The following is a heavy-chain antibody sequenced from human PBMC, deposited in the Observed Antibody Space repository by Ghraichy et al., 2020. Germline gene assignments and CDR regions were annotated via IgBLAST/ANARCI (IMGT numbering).Heavy chain of an antibody. J-gene: IGHJ4*02. V-gene: IGHV3-7*01. CDR2: IKQDGSAR. CDR3: ARDLFYFDNGGYYASDF. Sequence: GGSLRLSCVVSGFTFSNYWMTWVRQSPGKGLEWVGNIKQDGSARYYVDSVEGRFTISRDNAKNSLYLQMNRLRAEDTAVYYCARDLFYFDNGGYYASDFWGQGTLVTVSS. CDR1: GFTFSNYW. D-gene: IGHD3-22*01.